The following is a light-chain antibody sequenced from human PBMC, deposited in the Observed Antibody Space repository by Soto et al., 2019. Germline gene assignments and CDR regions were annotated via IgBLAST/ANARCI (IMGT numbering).Light chain of an antibody. J-gene: IGLJ1*01. V-gene: IGLV1-40*01. CDR2: ANN. CDR1: GSNIGAGYD. CDR3: QSYDRSLSGLYV. Sequence: QPVLTQPPSVSGAPGQRVTISCTGSGSNIGAGYDVHWYQQLPGTAPKLLIYANNDRPSGVPDRFSGSKSGTSASLAITGLQAEDEADYYCQSYDRSLSGLYVFGSGTKLTVL.